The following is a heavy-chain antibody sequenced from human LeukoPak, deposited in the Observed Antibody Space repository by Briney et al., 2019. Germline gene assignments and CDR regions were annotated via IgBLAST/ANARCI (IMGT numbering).Heavy chain of an antibody. J-gene: IGHJ4*02. V-gene: IGHV3-66*01. CDR3: AREVAVAGNLYYFDY. CDR1: GFTVSSIY. Sequence: PGGSLRLSCAASGFTVSSIYMSWARQAPGRGREWVSVIYSGGSTYYADSVKGRFTISRDNSKNTLYLQMNSLRAEDTAVYYCAREVAVAGNLYYFDYWGQGTLVTVSS. D-gene: IGHD6-19*01. CDR2: IYSGGST.